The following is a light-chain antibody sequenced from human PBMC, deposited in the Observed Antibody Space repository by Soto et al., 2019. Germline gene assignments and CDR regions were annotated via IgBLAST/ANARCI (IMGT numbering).Light chain of an antibody. Sequence: DIMLTQSPATLSLSLGERATLSCRASQSVSSYLAWYQQKPGQAPRLLIYDVSNRATGIPPRFSGSGSGTDFTLTISSLEPEDFVVYYCQQRFTFGQGTPLEIK. V-gene: IGKV3-11*01. CDR1: QSVSSY. CDR3: QQRFT. J-gene: IGKJ5*01. CDR2: DVS.